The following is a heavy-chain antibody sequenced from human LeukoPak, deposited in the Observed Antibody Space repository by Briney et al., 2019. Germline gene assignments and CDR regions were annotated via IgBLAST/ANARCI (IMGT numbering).Heavy chain of an antibody. J-gene: IGHJ4*02. CDR3: ARVSSSSNY. CDR1: GGSISSSSYY. Sequence: PSETLSLTCTVSGGSISSSSYYWGWIRQPPGKGLEWIGSIYYSGSTYYNPSLKSRVTISVDTSKNQFSLKLSSATAADTAVYYCARVSSSSNYWGQGTLVTVSS. V-gene: IGHV4-39*07. CDR2: IYYSGST. D-gene: IGHD6-13*01.